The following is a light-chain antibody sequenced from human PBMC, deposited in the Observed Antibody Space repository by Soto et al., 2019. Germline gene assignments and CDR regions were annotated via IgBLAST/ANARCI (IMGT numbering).Light chain of an antibody. CDR2: HAS. J-gene: IGKJ1*01. V-gene: IGKV1-5*01. CDR3: QHYNSYPWT. CDR1: QTINNW. Sequence: DIQMTQSPSTLSASIGDRVTITCRASQTINNWLAWYQQKPGKAPNLLIYHASNLETGDPSRFSGSAFGTEFTLTISSLQADDFATYYCQHYNSYPWTFGQGTKVEIK.